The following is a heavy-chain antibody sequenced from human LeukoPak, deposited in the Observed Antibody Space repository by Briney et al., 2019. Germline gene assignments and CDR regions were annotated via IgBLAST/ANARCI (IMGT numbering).Heavy chain of an antibody. J-gene: IGHJ4*02. CDR2: ISSSSSYI. V-gene: IGHV3-21*01. D-gene: IGHD2-2*01. Sequence: GGSLRLSCAASGFTFSSYSMNWVRQAPGKGLEWVSSISSSSSYIYYADSVKGRFTISRVNAKNSLYLQMNSLRAEDTAVYYCARESLYCSSTSCYKANPDYWGQGTLVTVSS. CDR1: GFTFSSYS. CDR3: ARESLYCSSTSCYKANPDY.